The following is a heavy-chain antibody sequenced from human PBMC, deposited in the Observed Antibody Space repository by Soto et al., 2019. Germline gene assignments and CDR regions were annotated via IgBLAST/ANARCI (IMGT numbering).Heavy chain of an antibody. V-gene: IGHV5-10-1*01. D-gene: IGHD2-2*01. CDR3: ARLLCSTTTCESWFDP. CDR2: IDPRDSYV. J-gene: IGHJ5*02. Sequence: PGESLKISCTGFGYTFTTFCISWVRQMPGKALEWMGRIDPRDSYVNYSPSFQVHVTISLDKSISTAYPQWGSLKSSDSAMYYSARLLCSTTTCESWFDPWGKGTMVTVSS. CDR1: GYTFTTFC.